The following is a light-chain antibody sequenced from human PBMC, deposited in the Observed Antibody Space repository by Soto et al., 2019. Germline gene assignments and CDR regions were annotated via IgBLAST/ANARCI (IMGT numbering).Light chain of an antibody. CDR2: RAS. V-gene: IGKV1-5*03. CDR1: QSIGTW. Sequence: DIQMTQSPSTLSASIGARVTVTCRASQSIGTWLAWYQQKPGKAPKLLIYRASSLESGVPSRFSGSGSGAEFTLSISSRQPDDSATYFCQQYDDSSPTFGQGTKLEIK. CDR3: QQYDDSSPT. J-gene: IGKJ2*01.